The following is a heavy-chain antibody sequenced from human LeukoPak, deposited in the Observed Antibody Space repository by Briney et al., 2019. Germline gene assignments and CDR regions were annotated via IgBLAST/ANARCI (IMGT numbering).Heavy chain of an antibody. CDR2: ISGSGGST. Sequence: QTGGSLRLSCAASGSTFSSYAMSWVRQAPGKGLEWVSAISGSGGSTYYADSVKGRFTISRDNSKNTLYLQMNSLRAEDTAVYYCAVPGVVVAATPNWFDPWGQGTLVTVSS. CDR3: AVPGVVVAATPNWFDP. D-gene: IGHD2-15*01. J-gene: IGHJ5*02. V-gene: IGHV3-23*01. CDR1: GSTFSSYA.